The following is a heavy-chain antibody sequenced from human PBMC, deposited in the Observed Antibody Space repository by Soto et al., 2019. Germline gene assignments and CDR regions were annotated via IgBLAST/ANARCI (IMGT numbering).Heavy chain of an antibody. CDR1: GFTFSIYG. Sequence: QVQLVESWGGVVQPGSSLRLACAASGFTFSIYGMHWVRQAPGKGLEWVAVISYDGSNKYYAESVKGRFTISRDSSKKTLYLQMNSLRAEDTAVYYCAKDLDLFSSSSYGLDVCRQGTTVTVSS. D-gene: IGHD6-6*01. CDR3: AKDLDLFSSSSYGLDV. J-gene: IGHJ6*02. CDR2: ISYDGSNK. V-gene: IGHV3-30*18.